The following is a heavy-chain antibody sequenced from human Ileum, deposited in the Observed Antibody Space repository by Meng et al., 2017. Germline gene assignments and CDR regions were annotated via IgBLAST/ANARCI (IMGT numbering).Heavy chain of an antibody. V-gene: IGHV2-5*02. Sequence: KRSHTLSRTFPGFALFISRVGVGWIRQPPGKGLELLALIYSDDSTSYNPSLKSRVTMSEDTSKNQVSLTMTTVAAVDTAMYYCGHSKVFACDYSDYWGQGTLVTVSS. CDR3: GHSKVFACDYSDY. CDR2: IYSDDST. CDR1: GFALFISRVG. J-gene: IGHJ4*02. D-gene: IGHD2-21*01.